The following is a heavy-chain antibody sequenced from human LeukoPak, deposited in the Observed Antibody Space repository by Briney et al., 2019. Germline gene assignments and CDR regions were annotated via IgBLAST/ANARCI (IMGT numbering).Heavy chain of an antibody. CDR1: GFTFSSYA. D-gene: IGHD1-26*01. J-gene: IGHJ4*02. V-gene: IGHV3-23*01. CDR3: AKVVGATTRGYFDY. Sequence: GGSLRLSCAASGFTFSSYAMSWVRQAAGKGLEWVSTISSSGGSTYYADSVKGRFTISRDNSKNTLYLQMNSLRAEDTAVYYCAKVVGATTRGYFDYWGQGTLVTVSS. CDR2: ISSSGGST.